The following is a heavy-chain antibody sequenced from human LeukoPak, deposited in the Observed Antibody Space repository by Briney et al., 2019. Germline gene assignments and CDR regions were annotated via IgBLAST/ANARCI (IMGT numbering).Heavy chain of an antibody. D-gene: IGHD4-17*01. CDR1: GGSISSYY. J-gene: IGHJ5*02. CDR2: IYYSGST. CDR3: ARDDGDGGWFDP. Sequence: SETLSLTCTVSGGSISSYYWSWIRQPPGKGLEWIGYIYYSGSTNYNPSLKSRVTISVDTSKNQFSLKLSSVTAADTAVYYCARDDGDGGWFDPWGQGTLVTVSS. V-gene: IGHV4-59*12.